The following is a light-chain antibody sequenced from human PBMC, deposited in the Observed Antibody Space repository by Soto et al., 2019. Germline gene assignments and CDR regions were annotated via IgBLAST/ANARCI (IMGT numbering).Light chain of an antibody. Sequence: EIVLTQSPGTLSLSPGERATLSCRASQSVSSSYLAWYQQKPGQAHRLLIYGASSRATGIPDRFSGSGSGTDFTLTISRLEPEDFAVYYCQQYDNSPITFGQGTRLENK. CDR3: QQYDNSPIT. V-gene: IGKV3-20*01. CDR2: GAS. CDR1: QSVSSSY. J-gene: IGKJ5*01.